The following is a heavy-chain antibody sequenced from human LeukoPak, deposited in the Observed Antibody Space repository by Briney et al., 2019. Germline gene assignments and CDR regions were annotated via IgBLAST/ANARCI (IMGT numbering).Heavy chain of an antibody. CDR1: GFTFCSYS. V-gene: IGHV3-48*01. CDR2: ISSRRTTI. D-gene: IGHD3-3*01. CDR3: ARDEDWDFWSGYYYYYYMDV. Sequence: VCYLLLSCAASGFTFCSYSLNWLGTSPPTGMERVSYISSRRTTIYYADSVKGRFTISRDNAKNSLYLQMNSLRAEDTAVYYCARDEDWDFWSGYYYYYYMDVWGKGTTVTVSS. J-gene: IGHJ6*03.